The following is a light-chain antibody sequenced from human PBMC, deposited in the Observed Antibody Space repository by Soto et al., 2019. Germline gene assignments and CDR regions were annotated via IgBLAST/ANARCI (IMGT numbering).Light chain of an antibody. Sequence: QSVLTQPASVSGSPGQSITISCTGTSSDVGGYNYVSWYQQHPGKAPKLMIYDVSNRPSGVSNRFSGSKSGNMASLTISGLQTEDEADYYCSSYTSSSTPQWVFGGGTKLTVL. CDR3: SSYTSSSTPQWV. CDR1: SSDVGGYNY. V-gene: IGLV2-14*01. CDR2: DVS. J-gene: IGLJ3*02.